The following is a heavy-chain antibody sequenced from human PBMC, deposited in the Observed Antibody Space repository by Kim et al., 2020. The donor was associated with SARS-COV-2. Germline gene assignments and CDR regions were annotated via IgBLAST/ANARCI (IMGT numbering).Heavy chain of an antibody. CDR1: GVSFRGYY. CDR2: INHSGST. V-gene: IGHV4-34*01. Sequence: SETLSLTSSVYGVSFRGYYWIWIRQPPAKALLCIGEINHSGSTNYNPSLKSRVTISVDTSKNQFSLKLRSVTAADTAVYYCARVKGYCSSTSCQNAFDIWGKGTMVTVSS. J-gene: IGHJ3*02. D-gene: IGHD2-2*01. CDR3: ARVKGYCSSTSCQNAFDI.